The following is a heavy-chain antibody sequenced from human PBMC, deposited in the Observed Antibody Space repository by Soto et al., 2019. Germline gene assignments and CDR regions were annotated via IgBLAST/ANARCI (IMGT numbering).Heavy chain of an antibody. CDR2: IIPIFTTT. V-gene: IGHV1-69*14. CDR1: GGTFSNHA. Sequence: QVHLVQSGAEVKKPGSSVKVSCKAPGGTFSNHAINWVRQAPGQGLEWMGRIIPIFTTTNYAQKFQGRVTMTADKSTITAYLELSRLKHDDTAVYYCAREVAADGTFREDVFDIWGQGTLVTVSS. J-gene: IGHJ3*02. CDR3: AREVAADGTFREDVFDI. D-gene: IGHD6-13*01.